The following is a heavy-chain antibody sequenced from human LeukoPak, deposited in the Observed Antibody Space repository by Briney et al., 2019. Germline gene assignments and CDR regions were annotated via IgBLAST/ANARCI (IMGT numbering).Heavy chain of an antibody. Sequence: SQTLSLTCTVSGGSISSGSYYWSWIRQPAGKGLEWVGRIYTSGTTNYNPSLNRRATILVETSKSQFSMKLSSVTAADTAVYYCAREAAYNWFDPWGQGTLVTVSS. D-gene: IGHD6-25*01. V-gene: IGHV4-61*02. CDR1: GGSISSGSYY. J-gene: IGHJ5*02. CDR2: IYTSGTT. CDR3: AREAAYNWFDP.